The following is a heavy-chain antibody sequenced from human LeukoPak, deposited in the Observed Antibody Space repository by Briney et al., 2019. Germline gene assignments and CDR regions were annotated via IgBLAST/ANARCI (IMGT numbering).Heavy chain of an antibody. CDR3: AREYGSGSYYAFDY. CDR1: RGSISSYY. D-gene: IGHD3-10*01. J-gene: IGHJ4*02. CDR2: FYTSGST. V-gene: IGHV4-4*07. Sequence: SETLSLTCTVSRGSISSYYWSWIRQPAGKGLEWIGRFYTSGSTNYNPSLKSRVTMSVDTSKNQFSLKLSSVTAADTAVYYCAREYGSGSYYAFDYWGQGTLVTVSS.